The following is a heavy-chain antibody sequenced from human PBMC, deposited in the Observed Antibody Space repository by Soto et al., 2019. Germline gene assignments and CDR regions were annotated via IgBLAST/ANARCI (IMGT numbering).Heavy chain of an antibody. J-gene: IGHJ6*02. D-gene: IGHD5-12*01. CDR3: AREGYSGYEKGAYGMDV. Sequence: ASVKVSCKASGYTFTGYYMHWVRQAPGQGLEWMGWINPNSGGTNYAQKFQGWVTMTRDTSISTAYMELSRLSSDDTAVYYCAREGYSGYEKGAYGMDVWGQGTTVTVSS. CDR1: GYTFTGYY. V-gene: IGHV1-2*04. CDR2: INPNSGGT.